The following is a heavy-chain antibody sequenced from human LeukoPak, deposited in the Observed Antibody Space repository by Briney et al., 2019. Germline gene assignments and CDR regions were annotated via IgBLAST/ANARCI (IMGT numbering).Heavy chain of an antibody. D-gene: IGHD6-19*01. CDR3: ASTRRAAVAGRFDS. CDR1: GATMSSNY. V-gene: IGHV4-4*09. Sequence: PSETLSLTCKASGATMSSNYWSWIRQPPGKGLEWIGYIYHSGNTNYSPSLESRVTMSVDESKNQFSLRVHFVSAADTAVYYCASTRRAAVAGRFDSWGQGTLVTVSS. J-gene: IGHJ4*02. CDR2: IYHSGNT.